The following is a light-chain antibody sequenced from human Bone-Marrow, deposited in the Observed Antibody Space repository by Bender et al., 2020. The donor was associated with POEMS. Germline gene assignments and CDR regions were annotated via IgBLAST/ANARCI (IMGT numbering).Light chain of an antibody. CDR1: SSNIGAGYD. Sequence: QSVLTQPPSASATPGQRVTISCTGSSSNIGAGYDVHWYQQLPGTAPKLLIYVDSNRPSGVSDRFSASKSGTSASLAISGLQAEDEAPDYWLSYDSRLRRVFGVGTKLTVL. V-gene: IGLV1-40*01. J-gene: IGLJ2*01. CDR3: LSYDSRLRRV. CDR2: VDS.